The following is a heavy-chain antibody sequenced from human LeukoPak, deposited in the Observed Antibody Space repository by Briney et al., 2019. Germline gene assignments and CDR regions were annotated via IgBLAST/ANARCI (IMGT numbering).Heavy chain of an antibody. Sequence: GGSLRLSCAASGCTFSSYGMHWVRQAPGKGLEWVAVISYDGSNKYYADSVKGRFTISRDNSKNTLYLQMNSLRAEDTAVYYCAKGVRQWLVEYYFDYWGQGTLVTVPS. V-gene: IGHV3-30*18. J-gene: IGHJ4*02. CDR2: ISYDGSNK. CDR3: AKGVRQWLVEYYFDY. CDR1: GCTFSSYG. D-gene: IGHD6-19*01.